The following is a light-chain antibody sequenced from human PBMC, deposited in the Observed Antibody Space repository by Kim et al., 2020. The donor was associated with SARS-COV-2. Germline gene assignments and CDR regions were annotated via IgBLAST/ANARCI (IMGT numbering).Light chain of an antibody. CDR1: SIGRKS. V-gene: IGLV3-21*04. Sequence: SYELTQPPSVSVAQGQTATVPCGGHSIGRKSVHWYQLKPGQAPLLVIYYDSKRPSGIPERFSGSNSGDTATMIISRVEVGDEADYYCQIWDTTSDQWVFGGGTKLTVL. CDR2: YDS. CDR3: QIWDTTSDQWV. J-gene: IGLJ3*02.